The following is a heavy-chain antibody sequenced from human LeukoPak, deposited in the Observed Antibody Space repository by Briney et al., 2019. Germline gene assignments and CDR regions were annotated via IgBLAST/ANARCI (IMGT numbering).Heavy chain of an antibody. CDR3: ATIDSSSPRD. D-gene: IGHD6-13*01. CDR2: IKQDGSDK. J-gene: IGHJ4*02. V-gene: IGHV3-7*03. Sequence: GGSLRLSCVASGFTFSSYWMTSVRQQPGTGLGWVANIKQDGSDKYYLDSVKGRFTISRDNANNSLYLQMNSLRADDTAVYYCATIDSSSPRDWGQGTLVTVSS. CDR1: GFTFSSYW.